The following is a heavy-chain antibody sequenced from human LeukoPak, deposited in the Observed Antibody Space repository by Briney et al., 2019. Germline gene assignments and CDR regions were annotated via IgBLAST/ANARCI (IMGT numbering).Heavy chain of an antibody. J-gene: IGHJ5*02. Sequence: GGSLRLSCAASGFTFDDYAMHWVRQAPGTGLEWVSGISWNSGSIGYADSVKGRFTISRDNAKNSLYLQMNSLRAEDTALYYCAKDSSGWSAGWFDPWGQGTLVTVSS. CDR3: AKDSSGWSAGWFDP. CDR1: GFTFDDYA. D-gene: IGHD6-19*01. CDR2: ISWNSGSI. V-gene: IGHV3-9*01.